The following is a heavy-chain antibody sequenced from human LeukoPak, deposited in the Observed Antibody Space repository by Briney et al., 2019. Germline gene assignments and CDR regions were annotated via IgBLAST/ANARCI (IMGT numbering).Heavy chain of an antibody. CDR2: IYYSGST. Sequence: SETPSLTCSVSGGSISSYYWSWIRQPPGKGLEWIGYIYYSGSTNYNPSLKSRVTISVDTSKNQFSLNLSSVTAADTAVYYCARDEYSGSWFDSWGQGTLVTVSS. J-gene: IGHJ5*01. D-gene: IGHD1-26*01. V-gene: IGHV4-59*01. CDR3: ARDEYSGSWFDS. CDR1: GGSISSYY.